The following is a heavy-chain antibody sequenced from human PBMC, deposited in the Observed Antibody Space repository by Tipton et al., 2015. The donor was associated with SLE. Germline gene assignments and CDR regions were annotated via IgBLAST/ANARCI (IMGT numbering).Heavy chain of an antibody. CDR3: ARGDRSTWTFDY. D-gene: IGHD6-13*01. J-gene: IGHJ4*02. CDR2: MSSRGTTL. CDR1: GFTFSSFE. V-gene: IGHV3-48*03. Sequence: SLRLSCAASGFTFSSFEMNWVRQAPGKGLEWLSYMSSRGTTLYYADSVRGRFTISRDNAKNSLSLQMNSLRAEDTAVYYCARGDRSTWTFDYWGQGTLVTVSS.